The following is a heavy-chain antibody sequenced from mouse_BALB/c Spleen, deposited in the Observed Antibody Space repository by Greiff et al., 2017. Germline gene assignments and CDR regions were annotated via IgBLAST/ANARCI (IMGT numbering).Heavy chain of an antibody. Sequence: VQLKESGPGLVKPSQSLSLTCTVTGYSITSDYAWNWIRQFPGNKLEWMGYISYSGSTSYNPSLKSRISITRDTSKNQFFLQLNSVTTEDTATYYCARFELGRRYYAMDYWGQGTSVTVSS. D-gene: IGHD4-1*01. V-gene: IGHV3-2*02. CDR1: GYSITSDYA. CDR2: ISYSGST. J-gene: IGHJ4*01. CDR3: ARFELGRRYYAMDY.